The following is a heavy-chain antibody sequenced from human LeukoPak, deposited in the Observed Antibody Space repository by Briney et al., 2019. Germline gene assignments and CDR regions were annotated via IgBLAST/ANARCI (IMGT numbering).Heavy chain of an antibody. CDR3: AREELPRFLEWLLSYMDV. D-gene: IGHD3-3*01. Sequence: ASVKVSCKASGYTFTGYYMHWVRQAPGQGLEWMGWINPNSGGTNYAQKFQGRVTMTRDTSISTAYMELSRLRSDDTAVYYCAREELPRFLEWLLSYMDVWGQGTTVTVSS. CDR1: GYTFTGYY. CDR2: INPNSGGT. J-gene: IGHJ6*02. V-gene: IGHV1-2*02.